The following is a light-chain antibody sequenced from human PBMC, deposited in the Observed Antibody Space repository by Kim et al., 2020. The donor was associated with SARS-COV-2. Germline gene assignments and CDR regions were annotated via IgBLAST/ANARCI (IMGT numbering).Light chain of an antibody. CDR3: AAYITSDHFYV. CDR2: DVN. J-gene: IGLJ1*01. CDR1: DYLINDNH. V-gene: IGLV2-8*01. Sequence: QSALTQPPSASGSPGQSVTISCTGSDYLINDNHVSWYQQHPDKAPKLIIYDVNERPSGIPDRFSGPKSGNTASLTISGLQADDDADYYCAAYITSDHFYVLGTGTKVTVL.